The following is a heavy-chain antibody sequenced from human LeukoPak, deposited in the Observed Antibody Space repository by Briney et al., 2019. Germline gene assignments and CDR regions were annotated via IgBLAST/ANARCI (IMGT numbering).Heavy chain of an antibody. V-gene: IGHV3-7*01. CDR1: GFTFSSYW. Sequence: GGSLRLSCAGSGFTFSSYWKSWVRQAPGKGLEWVANIKQDGSEKYYVDSVKGRFTISRDNAKNSLFLQMDSLRVEDTAVYYCARYRAFDIWGQGTMVTVSS. CDR3: ARYRAFDI. J-gene: IGHJ3*02. CDR2: IKQDGSEK.